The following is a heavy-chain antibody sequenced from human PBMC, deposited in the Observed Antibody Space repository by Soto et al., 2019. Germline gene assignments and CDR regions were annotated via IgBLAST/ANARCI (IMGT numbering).Heavy chain of an antibody. V-gene: IGHV3-23*01. D-gene: IGHD2-15*01. CDR3: AKHLSNGSPDY. CDR2: ISGSGGGT. J-gene: IGHJ4*02. CDR1: GFTFSSYA. Sequence: EVQLLESGGALVQPGGSLRLSCAASGFTFSSYAMSWVRQAPGEGLEWVSLISGSGGGTYYADSVKGRFTISRDNSKNTLYLQMNSLRAEDTAVFYCAKHLSNGSPDYWGQGTLVTVSS.